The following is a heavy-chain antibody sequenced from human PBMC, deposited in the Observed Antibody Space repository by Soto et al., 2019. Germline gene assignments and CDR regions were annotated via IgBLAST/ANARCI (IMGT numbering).Heavy chain of an antibody. Sequence: GASVKVSCKASGYTFTSYGISWVRQAPGQGLEWMGWISAYNGNTNYAQKLQGRVTMTTDTSTSTAYMELRSLRSDDTALYYCARDNKGRLMGAFDIWGQGTMVTVSS. J-gene: IGHJ3*02. CDR3: ARDNKGRLMGAFDI. V-gene: IGHV1-18*04. D-gene: IGHD2-8*01. CDR1: GYTFTSYG. CDR2: ISAYNGNT.